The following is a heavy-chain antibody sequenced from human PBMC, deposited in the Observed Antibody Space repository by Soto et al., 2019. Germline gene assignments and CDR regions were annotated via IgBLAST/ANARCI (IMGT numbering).Heavy chain of an antibody. Sequence: SETLSLTCTASGGSISSYYWSWIRQPPGKGLEWIGYIYYSGSTNYNPSLKSRVTISVDTSKNQFSLKLSSVTAADTAVYYCARRHSSSWPPFDYWGQGTLVTVSS. J-gene: IGHJ4*02. CDR3: ARRHSSSWPPFDY. V-gene: IGHV4-59*08. D-gene: IGHD6-13*01. CDR2: IYYSGST. CDR1: GGSISSYY.